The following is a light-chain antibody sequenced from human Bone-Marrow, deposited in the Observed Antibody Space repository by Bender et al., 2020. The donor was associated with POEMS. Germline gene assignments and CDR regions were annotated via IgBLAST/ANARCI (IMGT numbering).Light chain of an antibody. CDR2: FVT. J-gene: IGLJ2*01. Sequence: QSALTQPPSVSGSPGQSITISCTGTSTDIGTYTYVSWYQQHPGKAPKLMIFFVTQRPSGVPDRFSGSKSGNTASLTVSGLQADDEANYYCTSYTGGNTVVFGGGTMLTVL. V-gene: IGLV2-8*01. CDR3: TSYTGGNTVV. CDR1: STDIGTYTY.